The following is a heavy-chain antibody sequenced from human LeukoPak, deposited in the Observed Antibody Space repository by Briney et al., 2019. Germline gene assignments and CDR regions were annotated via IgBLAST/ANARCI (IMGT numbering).Heavy chain of an antibody. CDR1: GYTFTGYY. D-gene: IGHD6-19*01. V-gene: IGHV1-2*02. Sequence: ASVKVPCKASGYTFTGYYMHWVRQAPGQGLEWMGWINPNSGGTNYAQKFQGRVTMTRDTSISTAYMELSRLRSDDTAVYYCARPRYSSGWYYFDYWGQGTLVTVSS. CDR2: INPNSGGT. CDR3: ARPRYSSGWYYFDY. J-gene: IGHJ4*02.